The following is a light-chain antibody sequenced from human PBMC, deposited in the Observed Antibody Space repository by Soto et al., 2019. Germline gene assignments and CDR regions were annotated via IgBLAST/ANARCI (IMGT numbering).Light chain of an antibody. J-gene: IGLJ3*02. CDR1: SSNIGAGYN. CDR2: GDS. Sequence: QSVLTQPPSVSGAPGQRVTISCTGSSSNIGAGYNVHWYQQVPGTAPKLLIYGDSNRPSGVPHRFSGSKSGTSASLAITGLQAEDEADYYCQSYDSSLSGWLFGGGTKLTVL. V-gene: IGLV1-40*01. CDR3: QSYDSSLSGWL.